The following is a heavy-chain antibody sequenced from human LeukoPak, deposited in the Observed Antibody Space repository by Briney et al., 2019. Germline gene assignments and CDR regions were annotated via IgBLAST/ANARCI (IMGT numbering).Heavy chain of an antibody. CDR2: INHSGST. Sequence: SETLSLTCAVYGGSFSGYYWSWIRQPPGKGLEWIGEINHSGSTNYNPSLKSRVTISVDTSKNQFSLKLSSVTAADTAVYYCARRARAYYYDSSGYYYGYWGQGTLVTVSS. CDR1: GGSFSGYY. V-gene: IGHV4-34*01. J-gene: IGHJ4*02. CDR3: ARRARAYYYDSSGYYYGY. D-gene: IGHD3-22*01.